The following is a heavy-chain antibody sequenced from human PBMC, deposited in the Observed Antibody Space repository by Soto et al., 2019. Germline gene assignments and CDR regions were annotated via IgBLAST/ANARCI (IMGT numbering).Heavy chain of an antibody. J-gene: IGHJ4*02. Sequence: QVQLVESGGGVVQPGRSLRLSCAASGFTFSSYGMHWVRQAPGKGLEWVAVISYDGSNKYYADSVKGRFTISRDNSKNPLYLQMNSLRAEDTAVYYCAKGGIYDYIWGSYRYPVDYWGPGTLVTVSS. CDR2: ISYDGSNK. D-gene: IGHD3-16*02. CDR3: AKGGIYDYIWGSYRYPVDY. CDR1: GFTFSSYG. V-gene: IGHV3-30*18.